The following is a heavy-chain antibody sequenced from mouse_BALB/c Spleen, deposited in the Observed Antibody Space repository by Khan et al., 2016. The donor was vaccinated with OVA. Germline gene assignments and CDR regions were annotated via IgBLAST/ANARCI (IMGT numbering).Heavy chain of an antibody. D-gene: IGHD2-10*02. CDR3: ARVYGGDFDY. CDR2: ISYSGNT. V-gene: IGHV3-2*02. CDR1: GYSIASDYA. Sequence: VQLKVSGPGLVKPSQSLSLTCTVTGYSIASDYAWNWIRQFPGNKLEWMGFISYSGNTNYNPSPKSRISITRDTSKNQFFLQLNSVTSEDTATYGWARVYGGDFDYWGQGTTLTVSS. J-gene: IGHJ2*01.